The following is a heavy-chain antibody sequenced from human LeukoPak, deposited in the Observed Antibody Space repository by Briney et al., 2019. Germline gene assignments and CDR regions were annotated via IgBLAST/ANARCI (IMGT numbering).Heavy chain of an antibody. Sequence: SETLSLTCTVSGGSISSYYWSWIRQPPGKGLEWIGYIYYSGSTNYNPSLKSRVTISVDTSKNQFSLKLSSVTAADTAVYYCARMDTAMVTSPFDYWGQGTLVTVSS. CDR2: IYYSGST. D-gene: IGHD5-18*01. CDR3: ARMDTAMVTSPFDY. V-gene: IGHV4-59*01. J-gene: IGHJ4*02. CDR1: GGSISSYY.